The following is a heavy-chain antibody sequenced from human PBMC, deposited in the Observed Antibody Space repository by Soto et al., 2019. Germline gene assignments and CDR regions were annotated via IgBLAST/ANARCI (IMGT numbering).Heavy chain of an antibody. J-gene: IGHJ6*02. CDR1: GGTFSSYA. CDR3: ARGLAVVVPAANIYYYYGMDV. V-gene: IGHV1-69*13. D-gene: IGHD2-2*01. Sequence: RASVKVSCKASGGTFSSYAISWVRQGPGQGLEWMGGIIPIFGTANYAQKFQGRVTITADESTSTAYMELSSLRSEDTAVYYCARGLAVVVPAANIYYYYGMDVWGQGTTVTVSS. CDR2: IIPIFGTA.